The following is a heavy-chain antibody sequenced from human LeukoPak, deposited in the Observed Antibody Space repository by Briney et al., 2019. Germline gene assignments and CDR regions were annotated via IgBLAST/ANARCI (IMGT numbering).Heavy chain of an antibody. D-gene: IGHD3-10*01. CDR2: IYTSGST. Sequence: PSETLSLTCTVSGGSISTGGYYWSWIRQPAEKGLEWIGHIYTSGSTNFNPSLKSRVSISVDTSKNQFSLKLSSVTAADTAMYYCARAQLDYYGSGIYSRVPKYYFDYWGQGTLVTVSS. CDR3: ARAQLDYYGSGIYSRVPKYYFDY. V-gene: IGHV4-61*09. J-gene: IGHJ4*02. CDR1: GGSISTGGYY.